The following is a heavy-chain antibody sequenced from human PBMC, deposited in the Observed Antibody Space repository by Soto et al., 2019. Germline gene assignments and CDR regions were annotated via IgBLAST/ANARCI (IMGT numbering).Heavy chain of an antibody. Sequence: QVQLVQSGAEVKKPGSSVKVSCKASGGTFSSYAISWVRQAPGQGLEWMGGIIPIFGTANYAQKFQGRVTITADEATSTAYMELSSLRSEDTAVYYCARPLRFLEWLIPPNHYYYDGRDVRGQGTTVNVSS. J-gene: IGHJ6*02. D-gene: IGHD3-3*01. V-gene: IGHV1-69*01. CDR3: ARPLRFLEWLIPPNHYYYDGRDV. CDR2: IIPIFGTA. CDR1: GGTFSSYA.